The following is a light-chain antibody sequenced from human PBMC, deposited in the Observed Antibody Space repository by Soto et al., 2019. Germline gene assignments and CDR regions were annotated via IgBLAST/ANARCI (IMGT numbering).Light chain of an antibody. CDR2: GAS. CDR3: QQYDKAPHT. J-gene: IGKJ2*01. Sequence: EIVLTQSPGTLSLSPGESATLSCRASQSVSSSQVAWYQQKPGQAPRLLIYGASSRVPGIPDRFSGVGSETDFTLTISSLEPEDSAVYSCQQYDKAPHTFGQGTKLEIK. V-gene: IGKV3-20*01. CDR1: QSVSSSQ.